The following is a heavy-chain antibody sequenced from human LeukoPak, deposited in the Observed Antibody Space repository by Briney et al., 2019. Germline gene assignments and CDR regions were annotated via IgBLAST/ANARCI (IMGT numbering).Heavy chain of an antibody. CDR1: GYTFTSYG. CDR2: ISAYNGNT. Sequence: GASVTVSCKASGYTFTSYGISWVRQAPGQGLAWMGWISAYNGNTNYAQKLQGRVTMTTDTSPSTAYMELRSLRSDDTAVYYCARDGYCSGGSCYFLAPFDYWGQGTLVTVSS. V-gene: IGHV1-18*01. J-gene: IGHJ4*02. D-gene: IGHD2-15*01. CDR3: ARDGYCSGGSCYFLAPFDY.